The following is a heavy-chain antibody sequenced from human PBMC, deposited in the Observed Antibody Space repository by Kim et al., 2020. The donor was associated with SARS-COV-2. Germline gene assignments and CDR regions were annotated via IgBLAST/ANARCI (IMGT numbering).Heavy chain of an antibody. V-gene: IGHV3-23*01. Sequence: VKGRFTISRDNAKNTLYLQMNSLRAEDTAVYYCAKRARGVVVVAASLFDYWGQGTLVTVSS. D-gene: IGHD2-15*01. CDR3: AKRARGVVVVAASLFDY. J-gene: IGHJ4*02.